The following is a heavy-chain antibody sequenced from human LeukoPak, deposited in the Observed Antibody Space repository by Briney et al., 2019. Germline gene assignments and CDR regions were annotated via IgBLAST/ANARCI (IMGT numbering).Heavy chain of an antibody. CDR1: GYTFTGYY. CDR2: INPNSGDT. CDR3: ARGSYDSSDFEYFHH. Sequence: ASVKVSCKASGYTFTGYYMHWVRQAPGQGLEWMGWINPNSGDTNYAQKFQGRVTMTRDTSISTAYMELSRLTSDDTVFYYCARGSYDSSDFEYFHHWGQGALLTVSS. V-gene: IGHV1-2*02. D-gene: IGHD3-22*01. J-gene: IGHJ1*01.